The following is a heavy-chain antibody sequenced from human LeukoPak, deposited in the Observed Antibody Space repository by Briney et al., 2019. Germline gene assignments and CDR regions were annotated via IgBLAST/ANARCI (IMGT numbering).Heavy chain of an antibody. V-gene: IGHV3-48*01. CDR1: GFTFSSYS. CDR3: ARDLLGCCSSTSCYTAGGLYYYYGMDV. D-gene: IGHD2-2*02. Sequence: GSLRLSCAASGFTFSSYSMNWVRQAPGKGLEWVSYISSSNSIIYYVDSVKGRFTISRDNAKNSLYLQMNSLRGEDTAVYYCARDLLGCCSSTSCYTAGGLYYYYGMDVWGQGTTVTVSS. J-gene: IGHJ6*02. CDR2: ISSSNSII.